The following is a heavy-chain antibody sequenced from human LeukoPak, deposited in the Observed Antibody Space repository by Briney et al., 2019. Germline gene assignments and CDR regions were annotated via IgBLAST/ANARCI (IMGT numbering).Heavy chain of an antibody. CDR1: GGSFSGYY. CDR3: ARGRGRAARRGYYYYMDV. CDR2: INHSGST. D-gene: IGHD6-6*01. J-gene: IGHJ6*03. V-gene: IGHV4-34*01. Sequence: SETLSLTCAVYGGSFSGYYWSWIRQPPGKGLEWIGEINHSGSTNYNPSLKSRVTISVDTSKNQFSLKLSSVTAADTAVYYCARGRGRAARRGYYYYMDVWGKGTTVTVSS.